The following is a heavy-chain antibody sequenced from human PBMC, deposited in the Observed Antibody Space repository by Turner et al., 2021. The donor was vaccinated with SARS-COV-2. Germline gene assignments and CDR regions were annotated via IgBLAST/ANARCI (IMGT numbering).Heavy chain of an antibody. CDR3: ARAGGMTTVLPGYFDL. D-gene: IGHD4-17*01. J-gene: IGHJ2*01. CDR2: IGTAGDT. V-gene: IGHV3-13*04. Sequence: EVQLVESGGGLVQPGGSLRLSWLASGFTFRSYDMHWVRQATEKGLEWFSAIGTAGDTYYPGSVKGRFTISRENAKNSLYLQMNSLRSGDTAVYYCARAGGMTTVLPGYFDLWGRGTLVTVSS. CDR1: GFTFRSYD.